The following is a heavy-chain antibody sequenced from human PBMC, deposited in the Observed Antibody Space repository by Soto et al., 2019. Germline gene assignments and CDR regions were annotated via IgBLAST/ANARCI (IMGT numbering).Heavy chain of an antibody. D-gene: IGHD2-2*03. Sequence: QVQLQESGPGLVKPPQTLSLTCNVSGGSISSGGYYWTWIRQRPGKGLEWIGYIFHSGSTYYNPSLKSRVTISVDTSKYQFSLKLTSVTAADTAMYYCARAGYCTSSSCYLFEYWGQGTLVTVSS. CDR3: ARAGYCTSSSCYLFEY. J-gene: IGHJ4*02. CDR2: IFHSGST. V-gene: IGHV4-31*03. CDR1: GGSISSGGYY.